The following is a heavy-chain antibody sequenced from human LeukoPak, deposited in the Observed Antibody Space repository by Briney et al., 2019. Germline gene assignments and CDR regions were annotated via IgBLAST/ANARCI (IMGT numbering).Heavy chain of an antibody. CDR1: GDSVSSSNFF. V-gene: IGHV4-39*02. D-gene: IGHD6-6*01. J-gene: IGHJ5*02. CDR3: ARHEYQVFPPANWFDP. CDR2: FHYSGST. Sequence: TSETLSLTCTVSGDSVSSSNFFWGWIRQPPGKGLEWIGSFHYSGSTFYNPSLKSRLTISVDTSKNHFSLKLTSVTAADSAVYYCARHEYQVFPPANWFDPWGQGTLVTVSS.